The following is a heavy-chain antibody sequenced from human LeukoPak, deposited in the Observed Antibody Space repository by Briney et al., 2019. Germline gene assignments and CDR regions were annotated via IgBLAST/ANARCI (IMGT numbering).Heavy chain of an antibody. CDR1: GFSVSNHY. J-gene: IGHJ4*02. D-gene: IGHD4-23*01. CDR2: IHTDGST. Sequence: GGSLRLSCAASGFSVSNHYMNWVRQAPGKGLEWVSVIHTDGSTYSSDSVKGRFTISRDNSKNTLFLQMNSLRAEDTAVYYCARDRPYGGKGDFDYWGQGTLVTASS. CDR3: ARDRPYGGKGDFDY. V-gene: IGHV3-66*01.